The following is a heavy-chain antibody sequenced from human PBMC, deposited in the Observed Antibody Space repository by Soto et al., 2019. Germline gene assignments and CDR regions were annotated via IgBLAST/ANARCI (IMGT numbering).Heavy chain of an antibody. CDR3: TRLVYDTRLNYMYFDF. J-gene: IGHJ4*02. V-gene: IGHV4-4*02. D-gene: IGHD3-10*01. Sequence: SETLSLTCAVSGVSLTSGNWWTWVRQSPQRGLEYIGEIFHDGTANYYPSFERRVAMSVDTSRNQFSQKLTSVTAADTAVYFCTRLVYDTRLNYMYFDFWGPGTLVTVSS. CDR2: IFHDGTA. CDR1: GVSLTSGNW.